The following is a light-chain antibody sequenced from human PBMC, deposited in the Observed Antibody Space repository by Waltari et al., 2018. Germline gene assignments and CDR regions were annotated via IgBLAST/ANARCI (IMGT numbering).Light chain of an antibody. Sequence: DIVMTQSPATLSVSPGERVTLSCRARQNINKNLAWYQQKPGQPPRLLVYGASTRAPGVPDRFSGDGSGTDFTLIINGLQSDDIALYFGLQCNSWPPWTFGQGTKVEIK. CDR2: GAS. J-gene: IGKJ1*01. CDR1: QNINKN. CDR3: LQCNSWPPWT. V-gene: IGKV3-15*01.